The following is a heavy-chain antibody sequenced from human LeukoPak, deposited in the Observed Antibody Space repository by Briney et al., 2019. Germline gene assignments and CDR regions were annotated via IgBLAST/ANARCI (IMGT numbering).Heavy chain of an antibody. J-gene: IGHJ6*02. CDR3: SYGDYFRDYYYFYFGMDV. Sequence: SVKVSCKASGGTFSSYAYSWVRQAPGQGLEWVGGIIPIFGTANYAQKFQGRVTITADESTSTAYMELSSLRSEDTAVYYCSYGDYFRDYYYFYFGMDVWGQGTTVTVSS. D-gene: IGHD4-17*01. CDR2: IIPIFGTA. V-gene: IGHV1-69*13. CDR1: GGTFSSYA.